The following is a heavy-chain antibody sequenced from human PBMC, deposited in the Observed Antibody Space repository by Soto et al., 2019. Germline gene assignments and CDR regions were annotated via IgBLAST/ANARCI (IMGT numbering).Heavy chain of an antibody. V-gene: IGHV3-23*01. Sequence: ETLSLTCSVSGGSFSSYYWSWVRQAPGKGLEWVSAISGSGGSTYYADSVKGRFTISRDNSKNTLYLQMNSLRAEDTAVYYCAKVAARPRVYYYYGMDVWGQGTTVTVSS. D-gene: IGHD6-6*01. CDR2: ISGSGGST. J-gene: IGHJ6*02. CDR3: AKVAARPRVYYYYGMDV. CDR1: GGSFSSYY.